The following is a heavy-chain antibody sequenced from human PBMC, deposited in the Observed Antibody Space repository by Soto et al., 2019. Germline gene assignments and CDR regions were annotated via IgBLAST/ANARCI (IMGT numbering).Heavy chain of an antibody. CDR1: GFTLSTYS. CDR3: ARVAIASGGVIAVTYALDV. J-gene: IGHJ6*02. Sequence: EVKMVESGGGLVQPGGSLSLSCEVSGFTLSTYSMNWVRQAPGKGLEWVSFITSSGRTIYYADSVKGRFTVSRDNAKNSLLLQMNSLRDEDTAVYYCARVAIASGGVIAVTYALDVWGQGTTVTVSS. D-gene: IGHD3-16*02. V-gene: IGHV3-48*02. CDR2: ITSSGRTI.